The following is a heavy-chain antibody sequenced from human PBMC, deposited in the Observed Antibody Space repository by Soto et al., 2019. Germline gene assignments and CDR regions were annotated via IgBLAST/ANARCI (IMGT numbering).Heavy chain of an antibody. J-gene: IGHJ6*02. CDR1: GFTFSNAW. D-gene: IGHD5-12*01. CDR2: IKSKTDGGTT. Sequence: VQLVESGGGLVKPGGSLRLSCAASGFTFSNAWMSWVRQAPGKGLEWVGRIKSKTDGGTTDYAAPVKGRFTISRDDSKNTLYLQMNSLKTEDTAVYYCTSPTISGPYYYYGMDVWGQGTTVTVSS. V-gene: IGHV3-15*01. CDR3: TSPTISGPYYYYGMDV.